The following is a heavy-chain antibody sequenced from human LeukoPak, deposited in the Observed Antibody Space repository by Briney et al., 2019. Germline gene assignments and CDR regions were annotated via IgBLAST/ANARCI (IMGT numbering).Heavy chain of an antibody. V-gene: IGHV3-9*01. D-gene: IGHD3-22*01. CDR2: ISWKSGRR. Sequence: PGSSVRLSCGASGFTLDVYAVHWVPHAPGKGLVGGSGISWKSGRRGYADSVKGRFTISRDNAKHSLYLQMNSLRAEDTALYYCAKDMDSGYYNHYYGMDVWGQGTTVTVSS. J-gene: IGHJ6*02. CDR1: GFTLDVYA. CDR3: AKDMDSGYYNHYYGMDV.